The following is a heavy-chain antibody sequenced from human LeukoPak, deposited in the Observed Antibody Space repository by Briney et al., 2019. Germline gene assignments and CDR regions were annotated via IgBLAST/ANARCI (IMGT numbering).Heavy chain of an antibody. V-gene: IGHV4-61*02. CDR3: ARHRGGNPYYYYSMDV. J-gene: IGHJ6*03. CDR1: GDSISSGDYY. CDR2: ISSSGST. D-gene: IGHD4-23*01. Sequence: SETLSLTCTVSGDSISSGDYYWSWMRQPAGKALEWIGRISSSGSTSYNPSLKSRVTISVDTSKNQFSLKLSSVTAADTAVYYCARHRGGNPYYYYSMDVWGKGTTVTISS.